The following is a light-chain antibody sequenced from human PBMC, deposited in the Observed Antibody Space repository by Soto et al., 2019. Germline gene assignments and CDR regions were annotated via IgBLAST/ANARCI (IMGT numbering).Light chain of an antibody. CDR1: QSISNW. CDR3: QQYYRFPYT. J-gene: IGKJ2*01. V-gene: IGKV1-5*03. Sequence: DSQMPQSPSTLAASVGVTVTITCRASQSISNWLAWYQQKPGQAPKLLIHRASTLESGVPSRFSGSGSATEFTLTISSLQPDDFATCYCQQYYRFPYTFGQGTKLEI. CDR2: RAS.